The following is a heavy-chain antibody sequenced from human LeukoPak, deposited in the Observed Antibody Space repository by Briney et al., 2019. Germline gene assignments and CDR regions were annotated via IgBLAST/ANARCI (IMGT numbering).Heavy chain of an antibody. CDR1: GFTVSSNY. CDR2: IYSGGST. V-gene: IGHV3-53*01. CDR3: ARIGVVQLWLYFDY. J-gene: IGHJ4*02. D-gene: IGHD5-18*01. Sequence: PGGSLRLSCAASGFTVSSNYMSWVRQAPGKGLEWVSVIYSGGSTYYADSVKGRFTISRDNSKNTLYLQMNSLRAEHTAVYYCARIGVVQLWLYFDYWGQGTLVTVSS.